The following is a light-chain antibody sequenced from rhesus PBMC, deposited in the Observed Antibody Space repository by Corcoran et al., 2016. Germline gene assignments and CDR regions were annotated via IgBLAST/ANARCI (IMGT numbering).Light chain of an antibody. V-gene: IGKV1-94*01. CDR3: LQDYTTPWT. J-gene: IGKJ1*01. CDR1: ANVNNY. CDR2: AAS. Sequence: DIQMTQSPSSLSASVGDRVTITCRASANVNNYLNWYQQKPGKAPTLLIYAASSLPTGFSSRFLGSGSGTEYTLTISSLQPEDVATYYCLQDYTTPWTFGQGTKVELK.